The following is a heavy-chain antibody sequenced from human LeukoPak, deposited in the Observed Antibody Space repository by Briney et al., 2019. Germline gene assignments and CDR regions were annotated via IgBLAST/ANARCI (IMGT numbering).Heavy chain of an antibody. CDR1: GFTFSSYG. J-gene: IGHJ4*02. CDR3: ARTYYDSSGYYYVGLFDY. CDR2: IWYDGSNK. D-gene: IGHD3-22*01. V-gene: IGHV3-33*01. Sequence: PGGSLRLSCAASGFTFSSYGMHWVRQAPGKGLEWVAVIWYDGSNKYYADSVKGRFTISRDNSENTLYLQMNSLRAEDTAVYYCARTYYDSSGYYYVGLFDYWGQGTLVTVSS.